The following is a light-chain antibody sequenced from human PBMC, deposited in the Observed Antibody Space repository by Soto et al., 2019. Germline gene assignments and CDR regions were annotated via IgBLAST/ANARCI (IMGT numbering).Light chain of an antibody. CDR2: EVS. V-gene: IGLV2-14*01. CDR3: SSYTSSSTYV. J-gene: IGLJ1*01. Sequence: QSVLTQPASVSGSPGQSITLSCPGTSSDVGGYNYVSWYQQHPGKAPKLMIYEVSNRPSGVSNRFSGSKSGNTASLTISGLQAEDEADYYCSSYTSSSTYVFGTGTKVTVL. CDR1: SSDVGGYNY.